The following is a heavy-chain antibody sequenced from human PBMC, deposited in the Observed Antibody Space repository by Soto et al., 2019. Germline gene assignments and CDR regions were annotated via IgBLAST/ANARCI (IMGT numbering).Heavy chain of an antibody. J-gene: IGHJ6*02. CDR2: IYYSGSS. D-gene: IGHD1-26*01. Sequence: TSETLSLTCTVSGGSISSSNYYWGWIRQPPGKGLEWIGNIYYSGSSYYNPSLKSRVTISVDTSKNQFSLKLSSVTAADTSVYYCARQGDSKSNYYYGMDVWGQGTTVTVSS. CDR3: ARQGDSKSNYYYGMDV. CDR1: GGSISSSNYY. V-gene: IGHV4-39*01.